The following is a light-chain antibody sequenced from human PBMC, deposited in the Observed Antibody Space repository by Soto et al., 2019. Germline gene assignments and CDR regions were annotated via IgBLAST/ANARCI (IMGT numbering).Light chain of an antibody. CDR1: QSISTR. CDR2: DAS. J-gene: IGKJ2*01. CDR3: QQYNSYTT. Sequence: DIQMTQSPSTLSASVGDGVTITCRASQSISTRLAWYQQKPGKAPKLLIYDASSLQSGVPSRFSGHGSGTDFTLTISSLQPDDFATYYCQQYNSYTTFGQGTKVDIK. V-gene: IGKV1-5*01.